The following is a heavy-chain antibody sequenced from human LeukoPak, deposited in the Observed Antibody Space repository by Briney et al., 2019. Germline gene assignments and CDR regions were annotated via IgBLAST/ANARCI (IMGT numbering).Heavy chain of an antibody. CDR3: ATYRGGFYGMDV. V-gene: IGHV3-23*01. CDR2: ISGSGGST. D-gene: IGHD1-26*01. J-gene: IGHJ6*02. CDR1: GFTFSSYA. Sequence: PGGSLRLSCAASGFTFSSYAVSWVRQAPGKGLEWVSAISGSGGSTYYADSVKGRFTISRDNSKNTLYLQVNSLRAEDTAVYYCATYRGGFYGMDVWGQGTTVTVSS.